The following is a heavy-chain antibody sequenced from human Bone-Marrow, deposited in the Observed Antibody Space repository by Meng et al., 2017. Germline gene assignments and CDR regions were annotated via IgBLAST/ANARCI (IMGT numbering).Heavy chain of an antibody. CDR3: ARVSVRGVIRWFDP. CDR2: INPNSGGT. V-gene: IGHV1-2*06. Sequence: QGQLVQSGDEVKKPGAAVKVSCKASGYTFTGYYLHWVRQAPGQGLEWMGRINPNSGGTNDAQKFQGRVTMTRDTSISTAYMELSRLRSDDTAVYYCARVSVRGVIRWFDPWGQGTLVTVSS. CDR1: GYTFTGYY. D-gene: IGHD3-10*01. J-gene: IGHJ5*02.